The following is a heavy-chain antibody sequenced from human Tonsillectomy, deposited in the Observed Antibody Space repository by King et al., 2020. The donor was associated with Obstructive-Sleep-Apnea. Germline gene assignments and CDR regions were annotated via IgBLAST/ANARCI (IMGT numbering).Heavy chain of an antibody. V-gene: IGHV3-30-3*01. Sequence: VQLVESGGGVVQPGRSLRLSCAASGFTFSSYAMHCVRQAPGKGLEWVAVISYDGSNKYYADSVKGRFTISRDNSKNTMYLQMNSLRAKETAGYYCSSNGYCSSNSCYFAFGIWGQGTMVTVSS. CDR1: GFTFSSYA. J-gene: IGHJ3*02. CDR2: ISYDGSNK. D-gene: IGHD2-2*01. CDR3: SSNGYCSSNSCYFAFGI.